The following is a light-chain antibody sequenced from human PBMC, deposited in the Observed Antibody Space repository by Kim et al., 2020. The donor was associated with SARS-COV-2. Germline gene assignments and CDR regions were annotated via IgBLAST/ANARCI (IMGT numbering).Light chain of an antibody. V-gene: IGKV1-5*03. CDR1: QSISGW. J-gene: IGKJ1*01. CDR3: QQYHTFWT. CDR2: KSS. Sequence: DIQMTQSPSILSASVGDTVTITCRASQSISGWLAWYQQKPGETPKLLIFKSSTLQNGVPSRFSGSGSGTEFTLTISNLQPDDFATYFWQQYHTFWTFGQGTKVDIK.